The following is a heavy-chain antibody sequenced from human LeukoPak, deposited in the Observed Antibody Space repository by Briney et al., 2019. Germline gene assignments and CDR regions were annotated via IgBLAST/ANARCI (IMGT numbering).Heavy chain of an antibody. CDR3: ASGSGSTVTTFLSY. V-gene: IGHV1-18*01. J-gene: IGHJ4*02. Sequence: ASVKLCCKASGYTFTSYGISWVRQAPGQGLEWMGWISAYNGNTNYAQKLQGRVTMTTDTSTSRAYMELRSLRSDDTAVYYCASGSGSTVTTFLSYWGQGTLVTVSS. CDR2: ISAYNGNT. D-gene: IGHD4-17*01. CDR1: GYTFTSYG.